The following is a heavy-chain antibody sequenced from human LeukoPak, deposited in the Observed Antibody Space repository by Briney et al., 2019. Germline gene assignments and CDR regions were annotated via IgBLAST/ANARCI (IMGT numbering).Heavy chain of an antibody. CDR2: TPYSGST. J-gene: IGHJ5*02. CDR1: GGSISSSTYY. V-gene: IGHV4-39*01. Sequence: SETLSLTCTVSGGSISSSTYYWGWIRQPPGKGLEWIGSTPYSGSTYYNPSLKSRVTISVDTSKNQFSLKLTSVTAADTAVYYCARAYSSGWYNDFDPWGQGTLVIVSS. D-gene: IGHD6-19*01. CDR3: ARAYSSGWYNDFDP.